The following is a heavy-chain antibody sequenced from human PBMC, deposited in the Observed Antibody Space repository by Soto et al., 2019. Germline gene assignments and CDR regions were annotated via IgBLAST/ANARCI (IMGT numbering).Heavy chain of an antibody. Sequence: ASVKVSCKTSGYTFTDYYIHWVRQAPGQGLEWMGWINPKSGGTDYAQNFQGRVTMTRDTSISTAYTELSRLRSDDTAVYYCARQHCRHGNCYFDYWGQGTLVTVSS. V-gene: IGHV1-2*02. D-gene: IGHD2-15*01. CDR1: GYTFTDYY. J-gene: IGHJ4*02. CDR2: INPKSGGT. CDR3: ARQHCRHGNCYFDY.